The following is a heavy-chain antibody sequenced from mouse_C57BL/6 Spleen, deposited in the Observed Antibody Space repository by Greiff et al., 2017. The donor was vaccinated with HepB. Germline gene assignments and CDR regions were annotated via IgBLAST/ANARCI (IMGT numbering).Heavy chain of an antibody. D-gene: IGHD1-1*01. CDR1: GYTFTDYY. V-gene: IGHV1-76*01. CDR3: ARSYYYGSLYFDY. CDR2: IYPGSGNT. J-gene: IGHJ2*01. Sequence: QVQLKESGAELVRPGASVKLSCKASGYTFTDYYINWVKQRPGQGLEWIARIYPGSGNTYYNEKFKGKATLTAEKSSSTAYMQLSSLTSEDSAVYVCARSYYYGSLYFDYWGQGTTLTVSS.